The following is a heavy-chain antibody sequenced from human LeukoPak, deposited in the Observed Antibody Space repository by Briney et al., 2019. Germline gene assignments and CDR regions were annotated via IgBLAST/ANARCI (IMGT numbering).Heavy chain of an antibody. V-gene: IGHV4-61*01. Sequence: PSETLSLNCTVSGGSVSSGSYYWSWIRQPPGKGLEWIGYIYYSGSTNYNPSLKSRVTISVDTSKNQFSLKLSSVTAADTAVYYCARDRPSGYSSGWYVSYWYFDLWGRGTLVTVSS. J-gene: IGHJ2*01. CDR2: IYYSGST. D-gene: IGHD6-19*01. CDR1: GGSVSSGSYY. CDR3: ARDRPSGYSSGWYVSYWYFDL.